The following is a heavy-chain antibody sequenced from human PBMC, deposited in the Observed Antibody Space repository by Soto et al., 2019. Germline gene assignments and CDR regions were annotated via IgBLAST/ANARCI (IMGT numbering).Heavy chain of an antibody. CDR2: ISAYNGNT. CDR1: GYTFTSYG. Sequence: ASVKVSCKASGYTFTSYGISWVRQAPGQGLEWMGWISAYNGNTNYAQKLQGRVTMTTDTSTSTAYMELRSLRSDDTAVYYCARAPGGYDFWSGYYNYYYGMDVWGQGTTVTV. V-gene: IGHV1-18*01. J-gene: IGHJ6*02. D-gene: IGHD3-3*01. CDR3: ARAPGGYDFWSGYYNYYYGMDV.